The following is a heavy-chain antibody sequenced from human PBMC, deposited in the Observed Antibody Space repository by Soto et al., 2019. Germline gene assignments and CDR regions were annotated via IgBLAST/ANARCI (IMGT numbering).Heavy chain of an antibody. Sequence: QVQLVQSGAEVKKPGSSVKVSCKASGGTFSNFAISWVRQAPGQGLEWMGGIIPMFNTTNYGQKFQGRVTITTDESAGAAYMGWRSLRSEDSAVYYCARCGIRYHSIGYSLGIYGMDVWGQGTTVAVSS. CDR2: IIPMFNTT. CDR3: ARCGIRYHSIGYSLGIYGMDV. J-gene: IGHJ6*02. CDR1: GGTFSNFA. V-gene: IGHV1-69*05. D-gene: IGHD3-22*01.